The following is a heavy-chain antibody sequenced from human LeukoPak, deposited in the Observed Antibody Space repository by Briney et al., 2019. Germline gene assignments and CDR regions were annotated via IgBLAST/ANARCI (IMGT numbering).Heavy chain of an antibody. CDR3: AKDNASGSYFDY. CDR1: GFTFDDYA. Sequence: GRSLRLSCAASGFTFDDYAMHWVRQAPGKGLEWVPGISWNSGSIGYADSVKGRFTISRDNAKNSLYLQMNSLRAEDTALYYCAKDNASGSYFDYWGQGTLVTVSS. D-gene: IGHD1-26*01. V-gene: IGHV3-9*01. CDR2: ISWNSGSI. J-gene: IGHJ4*02.